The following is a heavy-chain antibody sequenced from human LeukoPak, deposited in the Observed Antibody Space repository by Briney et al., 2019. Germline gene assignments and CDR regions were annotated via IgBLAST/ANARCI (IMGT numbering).Heavy chain of an antibody. J-gene: IGHJ5*02. CDR2: INPSGGST. V-gene: IGHV1-46*01. CDR3: ARSERDYNWFDP. D-gene: IGHD6-25*01. Sequence: ASVKVSRKASGYTFTSYYMHWVRQAPGQGPEWMGIINPSGGSTSYAQKFQGRVTMTRDTSTSTVYMELSSLRSEDTAVYYCARSERDYNWFDPWGQGTLVTVSS. CDR1: GYTFTSYY.